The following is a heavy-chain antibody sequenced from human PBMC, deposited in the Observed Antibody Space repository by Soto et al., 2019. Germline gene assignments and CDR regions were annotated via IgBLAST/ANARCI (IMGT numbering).Heavy chain of an antibody. J-gene: IGHJ4*02. CDR3: VRNGDGYNYGTFTGFDY. Sequence: QVELRESGPGLVKPSETLSLTCTVSGGSISRYYWSWIRQAPGKGLEWIGYIYSSGSTDYNPSLKSRVTISGDTSKNQFSLKLRSVTAADAAGYYCVRNGDGYNYGTFTGFDYWGQGTLVTVSS. CDR1: GGSISRYY. D-gene: IGHD5-12*01. V-gene: IGHV4-59*08. CDR2: IYSSGST.